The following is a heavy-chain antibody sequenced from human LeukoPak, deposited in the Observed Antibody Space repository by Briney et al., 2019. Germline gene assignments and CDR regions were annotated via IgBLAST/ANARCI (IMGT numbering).Heavy chain of an antibody. CDR2: ISRGGGTI. V-gene: IGHV3-23*01. CDR1: GFTFSSYA. CDR3: ARKDGYFDL. J-gene: IGHJ2*01. Sequence: GGSLRLSCAASGFTFSSYAMSWIRKIPGKGLDWVSGISRGGGTIYYADSVKGRFTISRDNSKSTLYLEMNSLRAEDTAVYFCARKDGYFDLWGRGTLVTVSS.